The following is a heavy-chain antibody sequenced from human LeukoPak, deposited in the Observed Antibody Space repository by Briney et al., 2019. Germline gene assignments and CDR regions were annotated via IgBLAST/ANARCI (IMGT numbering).Heavy chain of an antibody. CDR1: GGTFSSYT. CDR2: IIPILGIA. Sequence: SVKVSCKASGGTFSSYTISWVRQAPGPGLERMGRIIPILGIANYAQKSQGRVTITADKSTSAAYMELSSLRSEDTAVYYCARDEDYYDSSGYYGGYWGQGTLVTVFS. V-gene: IGHV1-69*04. D-gene: IGHD3-22*01. CDR3: ARDEDYYDSSGYYGGY. J-gene: IGHJ4*02.